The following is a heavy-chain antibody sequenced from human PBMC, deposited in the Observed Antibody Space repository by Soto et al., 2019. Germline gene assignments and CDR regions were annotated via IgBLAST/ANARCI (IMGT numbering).Heavy chain of an antibody. CDR1: GYTFNSYT. Sequence: ASVKVSCKTSGYTFNSYTIAWVRQAPGQGLEWLGWISPDDGNTEYEQKFQGRVTMTADTLTNNAYLELRGLKSDDTAIYYCARVEAPFGESLHWGQGTPVTVSS. J-gene: IGHJ4*02. CDR2: ISPDDGNT. CDR3: ARVEAPFGESLH. D-gene: IGHD3-10*01. V-gene: IGHV1-18*01.